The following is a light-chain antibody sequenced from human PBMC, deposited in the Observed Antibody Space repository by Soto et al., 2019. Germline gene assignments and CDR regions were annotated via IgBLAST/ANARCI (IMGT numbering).Light chain of an antibody. V-gene: IGKV1-5*01. CDR1: QSISSW. CDR2: DAA. J-gene: IGKJ2*01. Sequence: DIQMTQSPSTLSASVGERVTLTCRASQSISSWLAWYQQKPGKAPKLLIFDAASLESGGPSRFSGSGSGTEFTLTIGSLQPDEFSSYYCQRYNRSIFGQGTKLEIK. CDR3: QRYNRSI.